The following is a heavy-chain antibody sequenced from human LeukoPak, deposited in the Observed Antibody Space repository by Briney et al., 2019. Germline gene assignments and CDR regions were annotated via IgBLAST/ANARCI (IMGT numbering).Heavy chain of an antibody. CDR2: INPSGGSR. CDR1: GYTFTSYY. CDR3: ARGGSITARPESYGMDV. V-gene: IGHV1-46*01. D-gene: IGHD6-6*01. J-gene: IGHJ6*02. Sequence: ASVKVSCTASGYTFTSYYMHWVRQAPGQGLEWMGIINPSGGSRTHAQKFQGRVTMTRDTSTSTVYMEMSSLSFEDTAVYYCARGGSITARPESYGMDVWGQGTTVTVSS.